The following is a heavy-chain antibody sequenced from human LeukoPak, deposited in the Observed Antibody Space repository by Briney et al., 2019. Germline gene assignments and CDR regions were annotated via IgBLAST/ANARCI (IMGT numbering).Heavy chain of an antibody. CDR2: ISSNGGNT. CDR3: VKEGLTYDFWSGYSSD. CDR1: GFTFSSYA. J-gene: IGHJ4*02. Sequence: PGGSLRLSCSASGFTFSSYAMHWVRQAPGKGLEYVADISSNGGNTYYGDSVKGRFIISRDNSINTPYLQMSSLRAEDTAVYYCVKEGLTYDFWSGYSSDWGQGTLVTVSS. V-gene: IGHV3-64D*09. D-gene: IGHD3-3*01.